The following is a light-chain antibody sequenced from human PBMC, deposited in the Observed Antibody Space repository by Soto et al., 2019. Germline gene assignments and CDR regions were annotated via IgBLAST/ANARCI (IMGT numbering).Light chain of an antibody. CDR3: QHYNSFSQT. Sequence: DIQMTQSPATLSASVGDRVTITCRASQNIYTWLAWYQQKPGKAPKLLIYEASSLETGVPSRFSGSGSGTEFTLTISSLQPDDFATYYCQHYNSFSQTFGQGTKVEIK. CDR1: QNIYTW. V-gene: IGKV1-5*03. CDR2: EAS. J-gene: IGKJ1*01.